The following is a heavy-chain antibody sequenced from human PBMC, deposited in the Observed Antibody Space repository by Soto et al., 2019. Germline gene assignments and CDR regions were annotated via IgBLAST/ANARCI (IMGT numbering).Heavy chain of an antibody. D-gene: IGHD6-19*01. CDR2: INPNSGGT. V-gene: IGHV1-2*02. CDR3: AREPPVAVALGLPDAFDI. Sequence: GASVKVSCKASGYTFTGYYMHWVRQAPGQGLEWMGWINPNSGGTNYAQKFQGRVTMTRDTSISTAYMELSRLRSDDTAVYYCAREPPVAVALGLPDAFDIWGQGTMVTVSS. J-gene: IGHJ3*02. CDR1: GYTFTGYY.